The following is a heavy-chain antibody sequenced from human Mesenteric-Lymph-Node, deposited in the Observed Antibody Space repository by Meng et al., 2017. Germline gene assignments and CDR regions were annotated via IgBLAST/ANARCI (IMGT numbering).Heavy chain of an antibody. CDR3: ARIYSDWGEVTSYYYYYGMDI. CDR2: IEGDGSHK. J-gene: IGHJ6*02. Sequence: GESLKISCAASGFTFSTYWMTWVRQAPGKALEWVANIEGDGSHKYYVDSVKGRFTISRDNAKNSLYLQMNSLRAGDTAVYYCARIYSDWGEVTSYYYYYGMDIWGQGTTVTVSS. D-gene: IGHD7-27*01. V-gene: IGHV3-7*01. CDR1: GFTFSTYW.